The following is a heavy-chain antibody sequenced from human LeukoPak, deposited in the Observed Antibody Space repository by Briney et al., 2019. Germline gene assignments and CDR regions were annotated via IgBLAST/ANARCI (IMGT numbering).Heavy chain of an antibody. D-gene: IGHD3-22*01. CDR1: GFTLSHYW. V-gene: IGHV3-11*01. J-gene: IGHJ4*02. Sequence: GGSLRLSCEASGFTLSHYWMHWVRQVPGKGLEWVSYISSSGSTIYYADSVKGRFTISRDNAKNSLYLQMNSLRAEDTAVYYCAKGGIYYDFCIDSWGQGALVTVSS. CDR3: AKGGIYYDFCIDS. CDR2: ISSSGSTI.